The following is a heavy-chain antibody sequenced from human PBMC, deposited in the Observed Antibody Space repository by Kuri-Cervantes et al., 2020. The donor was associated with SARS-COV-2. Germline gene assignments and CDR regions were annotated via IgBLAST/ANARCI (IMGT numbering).Heavy chain of an antibody. CDR2: INHSGST. D-gene: IGHD3-9*01. CDR1: GGSFSGYY. CDR3: ARHYAFDRYHK. J-gene: IGHJ4*02. V-gene: IGHV4-34*01. Sequence: SETMSLTCAVYGGSFSGYYWSWIRQPPGKGLEWIGEINHSGSTNYNPSLKSRVTISVETSKNQFSLKLSSVTAADTAIYYCARHYAFDRYHKWGQGTQVTVSS.